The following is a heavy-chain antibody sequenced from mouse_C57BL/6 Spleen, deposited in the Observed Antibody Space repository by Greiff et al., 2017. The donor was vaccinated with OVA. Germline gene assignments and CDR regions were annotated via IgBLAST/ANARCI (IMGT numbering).Heavy chain of an antibody. CDR1: GYAFSSSW. D-gene: IGHD1-1*01. J-gene: IGHJ4*01. CDR2: IYPGDGDT. CDR3: ARREILLRYPRAMDY. V-gene: IGHV1-82*01. Sequence: QVQLQQSGPELVKPGASVKISCKASGYAFSSSWMNWVKQRPGKGLEWIGRIYPGDGDTNYNGKFKGKATLTADKSSSTAYMQLSSLTSEDSAVYFCARREILLRYPRAMDYWGQGTSVTVSS.